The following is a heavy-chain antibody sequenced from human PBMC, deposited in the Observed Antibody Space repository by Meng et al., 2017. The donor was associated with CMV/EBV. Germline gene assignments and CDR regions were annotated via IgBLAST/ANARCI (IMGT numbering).Heavy chain of an antibody. CDR3: ARRPGIRSGSYYNWFDP. D-gene: IGHD1-26*01. Sequence: SVKVSCKASGGTFSSYTISWERQAPGQGLEWMGRIIPILGIANYAQKFQGRVTITADKSTSTAYMELSSLRSEDTAVYYCARRPGIRSGSYYNWFDPWGQGTLVTVSS. CDR1: GGTFSSYT. V-gene: IGHV1-69*02. CDR2: IIPILGIA. J-gene: IGHJ5*02.